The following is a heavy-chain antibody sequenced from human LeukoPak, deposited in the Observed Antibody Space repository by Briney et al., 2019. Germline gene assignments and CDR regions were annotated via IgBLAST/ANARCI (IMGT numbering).Heavy chain of an antibody. Sequence: GGSLRLSCAASGFTFDDYAMPWVRQAPGKGLEWVSGISWNSGSIGYADSVKGRFTISRDNAKNSLYLQMNSLRAEDTALYYCAKSTGDNIAAAGTPYFDYWGQGTLVTVSS. D-gene: IGHD6-13*01. J-gene: IGHJ4*02. CDR2: ISWNSGSI. CDR3: AKSTGDNIAAAGTPYFDY. CDR1: GFTFDDYA. V-gene: IGHV3-9*01.